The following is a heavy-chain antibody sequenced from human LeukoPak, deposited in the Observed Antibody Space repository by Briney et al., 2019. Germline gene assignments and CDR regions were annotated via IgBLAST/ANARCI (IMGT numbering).Heavy chain of an antibody. Sequence: ASVKVSCKASGYTFTSYYMHWVRQAPEQGLEWMGIINPSGGSTSYAQKFQGRVTMTRDTSTSTVYMELSSLRSEDTAVYYCARDASNWYFDLWGRGTLVTVSS. CDR1: GYTFTSYY. CDR2: INPSGGST. V-gene: IGHV1-46*01. D-gene: IGHD6-6*01. CDR3: ARDASNWYFDL. J-gene: IGHJ2*01.